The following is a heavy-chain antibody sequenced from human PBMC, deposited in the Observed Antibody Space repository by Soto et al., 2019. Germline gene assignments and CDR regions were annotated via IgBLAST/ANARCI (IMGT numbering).Heavy chain of an antibody. Sequence: PSQTLSLTCVISGDSVSSNGACWNWIRQSPSRGLQWLGRICYRSKWFHDYAASVESRMAINPDTSRNQFSLQLNYVTPEDTAVYYCARVHCSAGTCLDGLDFWGQGTTVTVSS. CDR3: ARVHCSAGTCLDGLDF. D-gene: IGHD2-15*01. CDR1: GDSVSSNGAC. CDR2: ICYRSKWFH. V-gene: IGHV6-1*01. J-gene: IGHJ6*02.